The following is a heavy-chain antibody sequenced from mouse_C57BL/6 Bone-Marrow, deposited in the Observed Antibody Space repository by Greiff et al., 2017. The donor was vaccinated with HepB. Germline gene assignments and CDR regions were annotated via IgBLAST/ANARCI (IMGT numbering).Heavy chain of an antibody. CDR1: GYTFTSYW. CDR3: ARLRAYYSNCVWFAY. Sequence: QVQLQQPGAELVKPGASVKLSCKASGYTFTSYWMQWVKQRPGQGLEWIGEIDPSDSYTNYNQKFKGKATLTVDTSSSTAYMQLSSLTSEDSAVYYCARLRAYYSNCVWFAYWGQGTLVTVSA. V-gene: IGHV1-50*01. J-gene: IGHJ3*01. D-gene: IGHD2-5*01. CDR2: IDPSDSYT.